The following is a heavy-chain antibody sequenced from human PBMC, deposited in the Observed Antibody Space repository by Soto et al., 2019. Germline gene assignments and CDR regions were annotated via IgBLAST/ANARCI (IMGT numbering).Heavy chain of an antibody. Sequence: QVQLVESGGGVVQPGRSLRLSCAASGFTFSSYAMHWVRQAPGKGLEWVAVISYDGSNKYYADSVKGRFTISRDNSKNTLYLQMNSLRAEDTAVYYCARRVPAASEAFDIWCQGTMVTVSS. V-gene: IGHV3-30-3*01. D-gene: IGHD2-2*01. CDR1: GFTFSSYA. J-gene: IGHJ3*02. CDR2: ISYDGSNK. CDR3: ARRVPAASEAFDI.